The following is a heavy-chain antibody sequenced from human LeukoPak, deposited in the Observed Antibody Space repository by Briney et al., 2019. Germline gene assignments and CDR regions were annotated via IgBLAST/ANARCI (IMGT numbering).Heavy chain of an antibody. CDR2: INDSGRI. D-gene: IGHD1-7*01. CDR1: GGSFSNYY. CDR3: ARRWNYGSTYYIDV. V-gene: IGHV4-34*01. J-gene: IGHJ6*03. Sequence: SETLSLTCAVYGGSFSNYYWSWMRQPPGKGLEWIGEINDSGRINYNPSLMSRVTVSVDTSKNQFSLRLTSVTATDTAVYYCARRWNYGSTYYIDVWGNGATVSVSS.